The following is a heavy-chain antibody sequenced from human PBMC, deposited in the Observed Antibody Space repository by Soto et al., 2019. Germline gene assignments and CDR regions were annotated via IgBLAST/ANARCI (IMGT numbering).Heavy chain of an antibody. J-gene: IGHJ6*02. D-gene: IGHD2-2*02. CDR3: TKARLWGGDGYTSYYDNAMDV. Sequence: EMQLVESGGGLVQPGMSLRLSCAASGFTFDDYAMYWVRQVPGKGLEWVSGISWNSGRIGYADSVKGRFTISRDNAKNSLYLQMNSLRPEDTALYYCTKARLWGGDGYTSYYDNAMDVWGQGTTVTVSS. CDR1: GFTFDDYA. V-gene: IGHV3-9*01. CDR2: ISWNSGRI.